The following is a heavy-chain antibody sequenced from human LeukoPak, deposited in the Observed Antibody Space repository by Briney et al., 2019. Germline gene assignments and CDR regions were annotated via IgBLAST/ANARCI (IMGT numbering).Heavy chain of an antibody. V-gene: IGHV3-48*01. CDR1: GFVFDAFS. D-gene: IGHD3-22*01. J-gene: IGHJ4*02. Sequence: GGSLRLSCAASGFVFDAFSMNWVRQAPGKGLEWVSYISSSSSTIYYADSVKGRFTISRDNAKNSLYLQMNSLRAEDTAVYYCARDPPYYDSSGYYFDAWGSPGYWGQGTLVTVSS. CDR3: ARDPPYYDSSGYYFDAWGSPGY. CDR2: ISSSSSTI.